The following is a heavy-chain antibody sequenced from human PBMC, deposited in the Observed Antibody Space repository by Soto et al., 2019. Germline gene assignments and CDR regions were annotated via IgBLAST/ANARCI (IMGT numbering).Heavy chain of an antibody. CDR1: GFTLSGYA. D-gene: IGHD3-10*01. V-gene: IGHV3-23*01. Sequence: EVQLLDSGGGLVQPGGSLRLSCAASGFTLSGYALTWVRQAPGKGLEWVSAIGGGGDATFYADSVKGRFTISRDNSKNTLYLQMNTLRAEDTAVYYCARKVSGSTGRPDLWYFDLWGRGTLVTVSS. CDR3: ARKVSGSTGRPDLWYFDL. J-gene: IGHJ2*01. CDR2: IGGGGDAT.